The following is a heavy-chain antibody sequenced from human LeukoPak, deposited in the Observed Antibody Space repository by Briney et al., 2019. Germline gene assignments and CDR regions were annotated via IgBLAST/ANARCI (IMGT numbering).Heavy chain of an antibody. CDR3: ARGDPYSYGAPSLDY. CDR1: GGSISSYY. CDR2: IYYSGST. V-gene: IGHV4-59*01. J-gene: IGHJ4*02. Sequence: KPSETLSLTCTVSGGSISSYYWSWIRQPPGKGPEWIGYIYYSGSTNYNPSLKSRVTISVNTSKNQFSLKLSSVTAADTAVYYCARGDPYSYGAPSLDYWGQGTLVTVSS. D-gene: IGHD5-18*01.